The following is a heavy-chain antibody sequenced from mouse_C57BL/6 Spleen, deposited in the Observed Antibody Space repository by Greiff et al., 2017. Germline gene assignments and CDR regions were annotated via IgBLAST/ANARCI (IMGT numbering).Heavy chain of an antibody. CDR1: GYAFSSYW. J-gene: IGHJ3*01. D-gene: IGHD4-1*02. CDR2: IYPGDGDT. Sequence: QVQLKESGAELVKPGASVKISCKASGYAFSSYWMNWVKQRPGQGLEWIGQIYPGDGDTNYNGKFKGKATLTADKSSSTAYMQLSSLTSEDSAVYFCARYPSTGTEFAYWGQGTLVTVSA. V-gene: IGHV1-80*01. CDR3: ARYPSTGTEFAY.